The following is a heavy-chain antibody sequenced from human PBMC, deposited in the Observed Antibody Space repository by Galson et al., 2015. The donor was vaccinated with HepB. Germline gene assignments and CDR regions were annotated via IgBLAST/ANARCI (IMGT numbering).Heavy chain of an antibody. CDR1: GGSFSGNF. Sequence: SETLSLTCGVFGGSFSGNFWNWIRQPPGKGLEWIGQINHSGSTTYSPSLKGRVTISVDTSKNQFSLTLTSVTAADTAVYYCARGRRCSFAYYFDNWGQGTLVTVSS. CDR3: ARGRRCSFAYYFDN. J-gene: IGHJ4*02. V-gene: IGHV4-34*01. D-gene: IGHD5-18*01. CDR2: INHSGST.